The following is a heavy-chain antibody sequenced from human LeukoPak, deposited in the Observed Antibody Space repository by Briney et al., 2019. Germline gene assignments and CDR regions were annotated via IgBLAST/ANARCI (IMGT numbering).Heavy chain of an antibody. CDR3: ASPGEKDYYFDY. CDR1: GYTFTANY. CDR2: LNPNSGAT. V-gene: IGHV1-2*02. J-gene: IGHJ4*02. Sequence: ASVKVSCKTSGYTFTANYMQWVRQAPGQGLEWMGWLNPNSGATKYAQKFQGRVTMTRDTSTSTVYMELSSLRSEDTAVYYCASPGEKDYYFDYWGQGTLVTVSS. D-gene: IGHD3-16*01.